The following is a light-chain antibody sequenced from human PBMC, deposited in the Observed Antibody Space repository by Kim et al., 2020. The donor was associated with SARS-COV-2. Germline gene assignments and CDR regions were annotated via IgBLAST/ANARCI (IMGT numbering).Light chain of an antibody. CDR3: NSRDGNRVV. V-gene: IGLV3-19*01. CDR1: NIRDFY. J-gene: IGLJ2*01. CDR2: GRN. Sequence: SSELTQDPAVSVALGQTVRITCQGDNIRDFYASWYQQKPGQAPVLVIYGRNNRPSGIPDRFSGSTSGNTVSLTITGAQAEDEADYYCNSRDGNRVVFGGGTKLTVL.